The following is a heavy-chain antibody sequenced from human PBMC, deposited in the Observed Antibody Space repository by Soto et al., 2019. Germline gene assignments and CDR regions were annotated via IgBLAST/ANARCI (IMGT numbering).Heavy chain of an antibody. CDR3: ARAIVVVPAAIGRGWFDP. J-gene: IGHJ5*02. CDR1: GGSISSGGYY. D-gene: IGHD2-2*02. Sequence: QVQLQESGPGLVKPSQTLSLTCTVSGGSISSGGYYWSWIRQHPGKGQEWIGYIYYSGSTYYNPSLKCRVTIPVDTSKNQFSLKLSSVTAADTAVYYCARAIVVVPAAIGRGWFDPWGQGTLVTVSS. CDR2: IYYSGST. V-gene: IGHV4-31*03.